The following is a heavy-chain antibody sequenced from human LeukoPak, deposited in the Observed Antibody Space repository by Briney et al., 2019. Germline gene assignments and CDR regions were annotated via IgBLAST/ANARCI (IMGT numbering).Heavy chain of an antibody. J-gene: IGHJ3*02. CDR1: GFTLKNYW. D-gene: IGHD1-26*01. Sequence: GGSLRLSCAASGFTLKNYWMHWVRQAPGKGLVWVSRINSDGSNTKYVESEKGRFTISRDNAKNTLYLQINSLRVEDTAVYYCAREGSGWEAINDGFDMWGQGTMVHVSS. CDR2: INSDGSNT. V-gene: IGHV3-74*01. CDR3: AREGSGWEAINDGFDM.